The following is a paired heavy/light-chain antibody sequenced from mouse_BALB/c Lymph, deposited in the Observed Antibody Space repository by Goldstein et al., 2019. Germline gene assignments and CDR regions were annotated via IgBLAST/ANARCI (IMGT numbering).Light chain of an antibody. Sequence: DIQMTQSPSSLSASLGERVSLTCRASQDIGASLNWLQQEPDGTIKRLIYATSSLDSGVPKRFSGSRSGSDYSLTISSLESEDFVDYYCLQFANSPFTFGSGTKLEIK. CDR1: QDIGAS. CDR3: LQFANSPFT. CDR2: ATS. J-gene: IGKJ4*01. V-gene: IGKV9-120*01.
Heavy chain of an antibody. CDR1: GFSLTTYG. CDR3: VSNFYWYFDV. CDR2: IWSGGST. J-gene: IGHJ1*01. V-gene: IGHV2-2-2*01. Sequence: QVQMKQSGPGLVQPSQSLSITCTVSGFSLTTYGVNWVRQSPGKGLEWLGVIWSGGSTDYNAAFISRLNITKDNSKSQVFFKMNSLQADDTAIYYCVSNFYWYFDVWGAGTTVTVSS.